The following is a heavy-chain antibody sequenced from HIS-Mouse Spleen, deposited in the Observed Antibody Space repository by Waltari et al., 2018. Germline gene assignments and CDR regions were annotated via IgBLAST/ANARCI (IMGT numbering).Heavy chain of an antibody. Sequence: QLQLQESGPGLVKPSETLSLTCTVSGGSISSRSYYWGWIRQPPGKGLEGIGSIYYSGRTYYNPSLKSRGTISVDTSKNQFSLKLSSVTAADTAVYYCAREIPYSSSWYDWYFDLWGRGTLVTVSS. J-gene: IGHJ2*01. V-gene: IGHV4-39*07. CDR3: AREIPYSSSWYDWYFDL. CDR2: IYYSGRT. D-gene: IGHD6-13*01. CDR1: GGSISSRSYY.